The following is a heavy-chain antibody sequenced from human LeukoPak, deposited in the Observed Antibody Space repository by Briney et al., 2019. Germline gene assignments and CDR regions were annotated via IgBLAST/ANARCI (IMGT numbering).Heavy chain of an antibody. J-gene: IGHJ4*02. CDR3: AAYYYDSSGYPDY. D-gene: IGHD3-22*01. CDR1: GFSLSTSGMC. Sequence: SGPTLVNPTQTLTLTCTFSGFSLSTSGMCVSWIRQPPGKALEWLGYIYYSGSTYYNPSLKSRVTISVDTSKNQFSLKLSSVTAADTAVYYCAAYYYDSSGYPDYWGQGTLVTVSS. V-gene: IGHV4-30-4*08. CDR2: IYYSGST.